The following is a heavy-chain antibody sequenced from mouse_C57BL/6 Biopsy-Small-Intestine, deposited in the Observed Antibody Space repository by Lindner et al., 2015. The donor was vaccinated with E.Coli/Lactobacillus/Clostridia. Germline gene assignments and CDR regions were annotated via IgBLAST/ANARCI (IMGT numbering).Heavy chain of an antibody. V-gene: IGHV1-80*01. Sequence: VQLQESGAELVKPGASVKISCKVSGYAFSRYWMNWVKQRPGEGLEWIGQIYPGDGDTNYNGKFKGKATLTADISSSTAYMQLSSLTSEDSAVYFCAGGLPWYFDDWGTGTTVTVSS. J-gene: IGHJ1*03. D-gene: IGHD2-4*01. CDR2: IYPGDGDT. CDR3: AGGLPWYFDD. CDR1: GYAFSRYW.